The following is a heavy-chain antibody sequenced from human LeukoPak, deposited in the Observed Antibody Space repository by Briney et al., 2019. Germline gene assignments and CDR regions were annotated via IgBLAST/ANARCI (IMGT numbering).Heavy chain of an antibody. CDR3: ASGGIYYGAAFDF. CDR2: IRYDGTNK. Sequence: GGSLRLSCAASGFTFRSYGMHWVRQAPGKGLEWVAIIRYDGTNKYYADSVKGRFTISRDNSKNTLYLQMNSLRAEDTALYYCASGGIYYGAAFDFWGQGSLVTVSS. J-gene: IGHJ4*02. CDR1: GFTFRSYG. D-gene: IGHD1-26*01. V-gene: IGHV3-30*02.